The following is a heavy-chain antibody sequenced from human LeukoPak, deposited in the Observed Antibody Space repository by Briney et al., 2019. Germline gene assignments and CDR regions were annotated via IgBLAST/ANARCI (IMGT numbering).Heavy chain of an antibody. Sequence: SETLSLTCGASGGSFSDYYGSWIRQPPGKGLEWIGEIIHSGATSSSPPLKSRVTISMDPSKNQFSLRLSSVTAADTAVYYCARGRFSVYYFDYWGQGSLVTVSS. CDR3: ARGRFSVYYFDY. D-gene: IGHD3-3*02. CDR2: IIHSGAT. CDR1: GGSFSDYY. J-gene: IGHJ4*02. V-gene: IGHV4-34*01.